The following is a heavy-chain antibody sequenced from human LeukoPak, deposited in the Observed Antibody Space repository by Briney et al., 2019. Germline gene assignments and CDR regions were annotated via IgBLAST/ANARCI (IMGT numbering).Heavy chain of an antibody. V-gene: IGHV3-23*01. CDR3: AKFSLRYFDWLIFFVY. D-gene: IGHD3-9*01. CDR2: ISGSGGST. Sequence: PGGSLRLSCAASGFTFSSYAMSWVRQAPGKGLEWVSAISGSGGSTYYADSVKGRFTISRDNSKNTLYLQMNSLRAEDTAVYYCAKFSLRYFDWLIFFVYWGQGTLVTVSS. CDR1: GFTFSSYA. J-gene: IGHJ4*02.